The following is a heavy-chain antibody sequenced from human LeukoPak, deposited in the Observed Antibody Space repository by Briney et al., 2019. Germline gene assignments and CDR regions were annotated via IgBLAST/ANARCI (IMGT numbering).Heavy chain of an antibody. V-gene: IGHV4-61*05. J-gene: IGHJ6*02. D-gene: IGHD7-27*01. CDR2: IYYSGST. CDR1: GGSISSSSYY. Sequence: SPSETLSLTCTVSGGSISSSSYYWSWIRQPPGKGLEWIGYIYYSGSTNYNPSLKSRVTISVDTSKNQFSLKLSSVTAADTAVYYCARGSQPNLYYYYYGMDVWGQGTTVTVSS. CDR3: ARGSQPNLYYYYYGMDV.